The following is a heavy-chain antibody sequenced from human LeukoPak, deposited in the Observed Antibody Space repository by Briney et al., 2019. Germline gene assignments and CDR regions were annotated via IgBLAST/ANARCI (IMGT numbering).Heavy chain of an antibody. V-gene: IGHV3-15*01. D-gene: IGHD6-19*01. Sequence: PGGSLRLSCAASGFTFSGSAMHWVRQASGKGLEWVGRIKSRTDGGITDYAASVKGRLTISRDDSKNTLYLQMNSLQTEDTAVYYCSTSVAGSGSPWGQGTLVTVSS. CDR3: STSVAGSGSP. CDR1: GFTFSGSA. CDR2: IKSRTDGGIT. J-gene: IGHJ5*02.